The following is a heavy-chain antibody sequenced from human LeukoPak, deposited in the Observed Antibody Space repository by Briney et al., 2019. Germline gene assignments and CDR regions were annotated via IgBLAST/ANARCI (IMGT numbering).Heavy chain of an antibody. Sequence: PGGSLRLSCAASGFTFSSYAMCSVRQAPGKGLEWVSAISGSGGSTYYADSVKGRFTISRDNSKNTLYLQMNSLRAEDTAVYYCAKGLLRAAMPQSNYFDYWGQGTLVTVSS. CDR3: AKGLLRAAMPQSNYFDY. J-gene: IGHJ4*02. D-gene: IGHD2-2*01. V-gene: IGHV3-23*01. CDR2: ISGSGGST. CDR1: GFTFSSYA.